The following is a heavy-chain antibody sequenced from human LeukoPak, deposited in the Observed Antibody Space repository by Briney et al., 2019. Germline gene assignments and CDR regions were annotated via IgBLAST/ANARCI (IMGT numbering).Heavy chain of an antibody. D-gene: IGHD3-10*01. CDR2: ISSSSSYI. CDR1: GFTFSSYS. CDR3: ASHYGSGSSNFDY. V-gene: IGHV3-21*01. Sequence: PGGSLRLSCAASGFTFSSYSMNWVRQAPGKGLEWVSSISSSSSYIYYADSVKGRFTISRDNAKNSLYLQMNSLRAEDTAVYYCASHYGSGSSNFDYWGQGTLVTVSS. J-gene: IGHJ4*02.